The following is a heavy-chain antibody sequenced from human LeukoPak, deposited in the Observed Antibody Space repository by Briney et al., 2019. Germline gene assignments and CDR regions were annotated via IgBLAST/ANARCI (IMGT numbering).Heavy chain of an antibody. J-gene: IGHJ5*02. D-gene: IGHD3-10*01. CDR1: GGSFSGYY. Sequence: PSETPSLTCAVYGGSFSGYYWSWIRQPPGKGLEWIGEINHSGSTNYNPSLKSRVTISVDTSKNQFSLKLSSVTAADTAVYYCASRSYGSGINWFDPWGQGTLVTVSS. V-gene: IGHV4-34*01. CDR2: INHSGST. CDR3: ASRSYGSGINWFDP.